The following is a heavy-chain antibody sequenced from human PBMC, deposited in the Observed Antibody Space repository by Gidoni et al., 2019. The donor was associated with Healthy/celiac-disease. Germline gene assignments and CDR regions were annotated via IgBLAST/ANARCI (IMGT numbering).Heavy chain of an antibody. V-gene: IGHV3-21*01. Sequence: EVQLVESGGGLVKPGGSLRLSCAASGFTFSSYRMNWVRQAPGKGLEWVSSISSSSSYIYYADSVKGRFTISRDNAKNSLYLQMNSLRAEDTAVYYCARGIYSGGDCFDYWGQGTLVTVSS. CDR3: ARGIYSGGDCFDY. J-gene: IGHJ4*02. CDR1: GFTFSSYR. CDR2: ISSSSSYI. D-gene: IGHD2-21*01.